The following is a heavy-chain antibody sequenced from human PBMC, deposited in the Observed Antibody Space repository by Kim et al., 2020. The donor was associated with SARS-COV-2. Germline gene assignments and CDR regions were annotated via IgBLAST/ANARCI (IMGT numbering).Heavy chain of an antibody. J-gene: IGHJ4*02. D-gene: IGHD6-19*01. Sequence: AGSVKGPFTTSKDNSKNTLYLQMNSLRAEDTAVYYWAKGSYSSGWHYFDYWGQGTLVTVSS. V-gene: IGHV3-23*01. CDR3: AKGSYSSGWHYFDY.